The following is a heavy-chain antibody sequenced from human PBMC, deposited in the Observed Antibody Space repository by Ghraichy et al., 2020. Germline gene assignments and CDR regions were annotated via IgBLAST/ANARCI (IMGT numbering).Heavy chain of an antibody. CDR3: ARDYPQDQHRVNPYDY. CDR1: GVSVSDSTYF. J-gene: IGHJ4*02. CDR2: VHHTGST. Sequence: SETLSLTCTVSGVSVSDSTYFWGWVRQPPGKGLEWIGSVHHTGSTAYNPSLMSRVSMSVVTSKNQFSLKLKSVTAADTAVYYCARDYPQDQHRVNPYDYWGQGILVTVSS. D-gene: IGHD6-13*01. V-gene: IGHV4-39*07.